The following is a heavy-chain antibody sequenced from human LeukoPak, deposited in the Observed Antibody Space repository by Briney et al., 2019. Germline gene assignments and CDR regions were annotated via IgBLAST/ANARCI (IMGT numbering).Heavy chain of an antibody. D-gene: IGHD5-24*01. CDR2: IKEDGSHK. CDR3: TRDLQGPHYYYTHV. V-gene: IGHV3-7*01. Sequence: GGSLRLSCAASGFTFSSYGMSWGRQAPGKGLEWVANIKEDGSHKYYVDSVKGRFTISRDNAKNPMYLQMNNLRAEDTAVYYCTRDLQGPHYYYTHVCGKGATVTVSS. CDR1: GFTFSSYG. J-gene: IGHJ6*03.